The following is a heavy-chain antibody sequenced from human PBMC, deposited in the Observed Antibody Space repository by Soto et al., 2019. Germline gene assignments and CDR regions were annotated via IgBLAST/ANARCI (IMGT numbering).Heavy chain of an antibody. CDR1: GGTFSSYA. D-gene: IGHD6-13*01. V-gene: IGHV1-69*13. CDR2: IIPIFGTA. CDR3: ARDEQQLVGLLDY. J-gene: IGHJ4*02. Sequence: ASVKGSCKASGGTFSSYAISWVRQAPGQGLEWMGGIIPIFGTANYAQKFQGRVTITADESTSTAYMELSSLRSEDTAVYYCARDEQQLVGLLDYWGQGSLVTVSS.